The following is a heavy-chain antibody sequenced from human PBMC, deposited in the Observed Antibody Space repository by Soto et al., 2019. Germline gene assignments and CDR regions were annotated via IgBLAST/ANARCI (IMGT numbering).Heavy chain of an antibody. Sequence: QITLKESGPTLVKPTQTLTLTCTFSGFSLSTSGEGVGWIRQPPGKALEWLALMYWDDDNRYSPSLESRLTITKDTSKNRVVLTMTNMDPVDTATYYCARRHYYDFWSGYYDWYDPWGQGTLVTVSS. CDR2: MYWDDDN. D-gene: IGHD3-3*01. J-gene: IGHJ5*02. CDR1: GFSLSTSGEG. V-gene: IGHV2-5*02. CDR3: ARRHYYDFWSGYYDWYDP.